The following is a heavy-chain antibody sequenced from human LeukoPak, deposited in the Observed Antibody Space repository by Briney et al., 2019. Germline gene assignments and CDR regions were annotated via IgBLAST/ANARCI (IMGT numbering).Heavy chain of an antibody. CDR3: TRDEEGRWLQSSAFDI. Sequence: GGSLRLSCAASGFTFSTYTMNWVRQAPGKGLEWVGFIRSKAYGGTTEYAASVKGRFTISRDDSKSIAYLQMNSLKTEDTAVYYCTRDEEGRWLQSSAFDIWGQGTMVTVSS. D-gene: IGHD5-24*01. V-gene: IGHV3-49*04. CDR2: IRSKAYGGTT. CDR1: GFTFSTYT. J-gene: IGHJ3*02.